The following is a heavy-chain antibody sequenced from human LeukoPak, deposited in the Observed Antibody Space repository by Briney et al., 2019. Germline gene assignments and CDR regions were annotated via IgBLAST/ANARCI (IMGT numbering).Heavy chain of an antibody. D-gene: IGHD4-17*01. Sequence: PSETLSLTCTVSGGSISSYYWSWIRQPPGKGLEWIGYIYYSGSTYYNPSLKSRVTISVDTSKNQFSLKLSSVTAADTAVYYCARSDLYGDYIFFDYWGQGTLVTVSS. J-gene: IGHJ4*02. CDR3: ARSDLYGDYIFFDY. V-gene: IGHV4-59*08. CDR1: GGSISSYY. CDR2: IYYSGST.